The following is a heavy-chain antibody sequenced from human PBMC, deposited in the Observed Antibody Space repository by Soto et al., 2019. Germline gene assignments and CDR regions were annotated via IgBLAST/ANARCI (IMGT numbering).Heavy chain of an antibody. CDR1: GYTLTELS. J-gene: IGHJ4*02. CDR3: ATDNPLEDYDILTAPAY. CDR2: FDPEDGET. Sequence: GASVKVSCKVSGYTLTELSMHWVRQAPGKGLEWMGGFDPEDGETIYAQKFQGRVTMTEDTSTDTAYMELSSLRSEDTAVYYCATDNPLEDYDILTAPAYWGQGTLVTVSS. D-gene: IGHD3-9*01. V-gene: IGHV1-24*01.